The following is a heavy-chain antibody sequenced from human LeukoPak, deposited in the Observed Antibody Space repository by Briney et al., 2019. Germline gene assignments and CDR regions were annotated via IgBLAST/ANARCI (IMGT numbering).Heavy chain of an antibody. J-gene: IGHJ5*02. V-gene: IGHV4-4*07. Sequence: PSETLSLTRTVSGGSISSYYWSWIRQPAGKGLEWIGRIYTSGSTNYNPSLKSRVTMSVDTSKNQFSLKLSSVTAADTAVYYCARGIVVVPAAEKGFDPWGQGTLVTVSS. D-gene: IGHD2-2*01. CDR3: ARGIVVVPAAEKGFDP. CDR2: IYTSGST. CDR1: GGSISSYY.